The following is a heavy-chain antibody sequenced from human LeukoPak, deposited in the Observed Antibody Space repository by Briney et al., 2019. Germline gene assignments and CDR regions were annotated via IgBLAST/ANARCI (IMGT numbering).Heavy chain of an antibody. D-gene: IGHD1-1*01. Sequence: GGSLRLSCAASGFTFSDYYMSWIRQAPGKGLEWVSNISSSGSTIYYADSVKGRFTISRDNAKNSLYLQMNSLRAEDTAVYYCARAKLERRLYGMDVWGQGTTVTVSS. J-gene: IGHJ6*02. CDR3: ARAKLERRLYGMDV. CDR2: ISSSGSTI. V-gene: IGHV3-11*01. CDR1: GFTFSDYY.